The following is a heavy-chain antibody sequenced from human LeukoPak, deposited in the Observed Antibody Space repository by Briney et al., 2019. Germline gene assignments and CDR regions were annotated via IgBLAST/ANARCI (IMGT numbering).Heavy chain of an antibody. Sequence: GESLRLSCAASGFTFSSYSMNWVRQAPGKGLEWVSSIRPSSSYIYYGDSVKGRFTISRDNAKNSLYLQMNSLRAEDTAVYYCTRDPYGDYASDYWGQGTLVTVSS. CDR3: TRDPYGDYASDY. D-gene: IGHD4-17*01. J-gene: IGHJ4*02. V-gene: IGHV3-21*01. CDR1: GFTFSSYS. CDR2: IRPSSSYI.